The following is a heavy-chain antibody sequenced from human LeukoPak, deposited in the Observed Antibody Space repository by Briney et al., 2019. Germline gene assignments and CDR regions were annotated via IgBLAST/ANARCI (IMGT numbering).Heavy chain of an antibody. J-gene: IGHJ6*03. CDR2: ITGNGDYT. CDR3: AKDVEGYYYYYMDV. V-gene: IGHV3-23*01. Sequence: GGSLRLSCAASRFTFSNYAMSWVRQAPGKGLEWVSAITGNGDYTDYADSVKGRFTISRDNSKNTLYLQMNSLRAEDTAVYYCAKDVEGYYYYYMDVWGKGTTVTISS. CDR1: RFTFSNYA.